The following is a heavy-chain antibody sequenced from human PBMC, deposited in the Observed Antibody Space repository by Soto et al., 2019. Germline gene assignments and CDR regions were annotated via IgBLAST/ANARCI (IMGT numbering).Heavy chain of an antibody. V-gene: IGHV1-18*01. CDR3: ARDAAVGSLEY. J-gene: IGHJ4*02. CDR1: GYTFTSYG. D-gene: IGHD3-16*02. CDR2: ISAYNGNT. Sequence: QVQLVQSGAEVKKPGASEKVSCKASGYTFTSYGISWVRQAPGQGLEWMGWISAYNGNTNYAQELQGRVTMTTDTSTSTAYEELRSLRSDDTAVYYSARDAAVGSLEYWGQGTLVTVSS.